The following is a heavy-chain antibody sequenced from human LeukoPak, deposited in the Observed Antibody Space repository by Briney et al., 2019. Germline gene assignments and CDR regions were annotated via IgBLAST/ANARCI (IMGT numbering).Heavy chain of an antibody. CDR2: ISWNRGSI. CDR3: AKVVLRYFDWFDNAFDI. Sequence: PGGSLRLSCAASGFTFDDYAMHWVRQAPGKGLEWVSGISWNRGSIGYADSVKGRFTISRDNAKNSLYLQMNSLRAEDTALYYCAKVVLRYFDWFDNAFDIWGQGTMVTVSS. CDR1: GFTFDDYA. J-gene: IGHJ3*02. V-gene: IGHV3-9*01. D-gene: IGHD3-9*01.